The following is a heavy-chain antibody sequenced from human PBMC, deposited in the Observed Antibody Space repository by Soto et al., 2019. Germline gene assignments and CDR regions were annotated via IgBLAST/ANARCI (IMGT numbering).Heavy chain of an antibody. CDR2: ISPYNGNR. V-gene: IGHV1-18*01. J-gene: IGHJ1*01. D-gene: IGHD6-19*01. CDR1: GYSFTSYG. CDR3: ARDHGYSDGWYGGDLQH. Sequence: ASVKVSCKASGYSFTSYGINWVRQAPGQGLEWMGWISPYNGNRNYAQNLQGRVTMTTDTSTTTVYMELRSLRSDDTAVYYCARDHGYSDGWYGGDLQHWGQGTLVTVSS.